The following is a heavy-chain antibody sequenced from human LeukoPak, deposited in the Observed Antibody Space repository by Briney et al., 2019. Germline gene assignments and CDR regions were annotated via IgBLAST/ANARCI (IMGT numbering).Heavy chain of an antibody. J-gene: IGHJ5*02. V-gene: IGHV3-30-3*01. CDR3: ARTYYYGSGSYPNWFDP. CDR1: GFTFSSYA. CDR2: ISYDGSNK. Sequence: PGGSLRLSCAASGFTFSSYAMHWVRQAPGKGLEWVAVISYDGSNKYYADSVKGRFTISRDNSKNTLYLQMNSLRAEDTAVYYCARTYYYGSGSYPNWFDPWGQGTLVTVSS. D-gene: IGHD3-10*01.